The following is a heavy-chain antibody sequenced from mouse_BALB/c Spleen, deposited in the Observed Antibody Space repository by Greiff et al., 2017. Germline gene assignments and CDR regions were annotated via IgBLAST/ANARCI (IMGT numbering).Heavy chain of an antibody. V-gene: IGHV5-6-5*01. J-gene: IGHJ4*01. CDR2: ISSGGST. CDR1: GFTFSSYA. D-gene: IGHD2-2*01. Sequence: VMLVESGGGLVKPGGSLKLSCAASGFTFSSYAMSWVRQTPEKRLEWVASISSGGSTYYPDSVKGRFTISRDNARNILYLQMSSLRSEDTAMYYCARGGYDVGAMDYWGQGTSVTVSS. CDR3: ARGGYDVGAMDY.